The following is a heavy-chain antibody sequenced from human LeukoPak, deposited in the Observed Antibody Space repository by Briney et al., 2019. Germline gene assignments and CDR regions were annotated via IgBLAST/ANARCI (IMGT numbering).Heavy chain of an antibody. CDR3: ARDATRGGDFDY. CDR2: IKQDGSEK. Sequence: GGSLRLSCAASGFTFSSYWMSWVRQAPGKGLEWVANIKQDGSEKYYVDSVKGRFTFSRVNAKDSLYLQMNSLRAEDTAVYYCARDATRGGDFDYWGQGTLVTVSS. D-gene: IGHD3-16*01. J-gene: IGHJ4*02. CDR1: GFTFSSYW. V-gene: IGHV3-7*01.